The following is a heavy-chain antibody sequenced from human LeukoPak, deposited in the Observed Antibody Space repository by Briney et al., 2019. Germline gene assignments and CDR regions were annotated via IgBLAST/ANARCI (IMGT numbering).Heavy chain of an antibody. CDR3: AAEKRLYCSGGACYPDAFDI. Sequence: SVKVSCKASGFTFINSAVQWVRQARGQRLEWIGWIVVGSGDTNYAQKFLERVTITRDTSTSTAYMELSSLRSDDTAVYYCAAEKRLYCSGGACYPDAFDIWGQGTMVTVSS. CDR1: GFTFINSA. V-gene: IGHV1-58*01. CDR2: IVVGSGDT. J-gene: IGHJ3*02. D-gene: IGHD2-15*01.